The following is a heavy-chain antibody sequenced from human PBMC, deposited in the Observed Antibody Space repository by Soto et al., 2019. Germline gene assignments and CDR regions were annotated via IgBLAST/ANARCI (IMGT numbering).Heavy chain of an antibody. CDR1: GGSISSYY. CDR2: IYYSGST. D-gene: IGHD3-10*01. J-gene: IGHJ2*01. Sequence: QVQLQESGPGLVKPSETLSLTCTVSGGSISSYYWSWIRQPPGKGLEWIGYIYYSGSTNYNPSLNSRVTISVDTSKHQFSLKLSSVTAADTAVYYCARRGELGHWYFDLWGRGTLVTVSS. V-gene: IGHV4-59*08. CDR3: ARRGELGHWYFDL.